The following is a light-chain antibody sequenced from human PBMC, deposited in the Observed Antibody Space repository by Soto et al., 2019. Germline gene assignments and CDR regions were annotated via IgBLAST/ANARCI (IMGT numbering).Light chain of an antibody. Sequence: EILMTQSPATLSVSPGERATLSCRASQSVSSNLAWYQQKPGQPPRLLIYGASTRATGIPARFSGSGSGTEFTLPISRLQSEDFAVYYCQQYNNWPRTFGQGTKVDIK. CDR2: GAS. CDR3: QQYNNWPRT. CDR1: QSVSSN. V-gene: IGKV3-15*01. J-gene: IGKJ1*01.